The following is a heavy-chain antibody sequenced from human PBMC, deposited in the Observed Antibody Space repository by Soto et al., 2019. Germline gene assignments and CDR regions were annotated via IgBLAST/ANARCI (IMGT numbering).Heavy chain of an antibody. CDR1: GGSFSGYY. V-gene: IGHV4-34*01. Sequence: QVQLQQWGAGLLKPSETLSLTCAVYGGSFSGYYWSWIRQPPGKGLEWIGEINHSGSTNYNPSLKSRVTISVDTSKNQFSLKLSSVTAADTAVYYCARLLLWFGEFHYYFDYWGQGTLVTVSS. CDR3: ARLLLWFGEFHYYFDY. CDR2: INHSGST. J-gene: IGHJ4*02. D-gene: IGHD3-10*01.